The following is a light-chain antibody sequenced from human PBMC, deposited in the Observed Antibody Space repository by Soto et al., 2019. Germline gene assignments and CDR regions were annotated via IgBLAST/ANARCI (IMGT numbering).Light chain of an antibody. CDR1: QSVSSN. V-gene: IGKV3-15*01. Sequence: EIVMTQSPATLSVSPGERATLSCRASQSVSSNLAWYQQKPGQAPRLLIYGASTRATGIPARFSGSGSGTEFTLTINSLQSEDFAVYYCQQYNYWPLLTFGGGTKVEIK. J-gene: IGKJ4*01. CDR2: GAS. CDR3: QQYNYWPLLT.